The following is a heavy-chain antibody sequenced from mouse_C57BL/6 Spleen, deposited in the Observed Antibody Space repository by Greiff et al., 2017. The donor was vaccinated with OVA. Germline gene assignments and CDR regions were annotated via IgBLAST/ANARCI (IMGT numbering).Heavy chain of an antibody. CDR2: IDPETGGT. J-gene: IGHJ2*01. V-gene: IGHV1-15*01. D-gene: IGHD5-1-1*01. CDR1: GYTFTDYE. CDR3: TIIRDY. Sequence: QVQLKESGAELVRPGASVTLSCKASGYTFTDYEMHWVKQTPVHGLEWIGAIDPETGGTAYNQKFKGKAILTADKSSSTAYMELRSLTSEDSAVYYCTIIRDYWGQGTTLTVSS.